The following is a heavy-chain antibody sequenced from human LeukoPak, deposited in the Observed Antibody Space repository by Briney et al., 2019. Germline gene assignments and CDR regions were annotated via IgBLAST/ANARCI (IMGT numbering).Heavy chain of an antibody. CDR2: INPNNGGT. D-gene: IGHD3-10*01. V-gene: IGHV1-2*02. CDR3: ARRADHYGSGGNSVIYWFDP. Sequence: GASVKVSCKASGYTFTSYYMHWMRQAPGQGLEWMGWINPNNGGTNYAQKFQGRVTMTRDTSISTAYMELSRLRSDDTAVYYCARRADHYGSGGNSVIYWFDPWGQGTLVTVSS. CDR1: GYTFTSYY. J-gene: IGHJ5*02.